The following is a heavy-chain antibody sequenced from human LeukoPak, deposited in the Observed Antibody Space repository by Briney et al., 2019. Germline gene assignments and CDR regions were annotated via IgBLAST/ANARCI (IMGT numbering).Heavy chain of an antibody. D-gene: IGHD2-2*01. V-gene: IGHV4-59*01. CDR1: RGSISSYY. CDR3: ASAEYQLLWGSLGAFDI. J-gene: IGHJ3*02. Sequence: SETLSLTCTVSRGSISSYYWSWIRQPPGKGLEWIGYIYYSGSTNYNPSLKSRVTVSVDTSKNQFSLWLSSVTAADTAVYYCASAEYQLLWGSLGAFDIWGQGTMVTVSS. CDR2: IYYSGST.